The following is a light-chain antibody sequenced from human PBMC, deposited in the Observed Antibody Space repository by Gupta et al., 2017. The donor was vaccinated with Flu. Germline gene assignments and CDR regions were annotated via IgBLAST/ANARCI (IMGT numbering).Light chain of an antibody. CDR2: TAS. CDR1: QSINTY. V-gene: IGKV1-39*01. CDR3: QQYLAYLYT. J-gene: IGKJ2*01. Sequence: IQMPHSPSSLSASVGARVIITCRTGQSINTYVNWYQQKPGKAPRLLIYTASSLQTGVPSRFSGSGSGTIFTLTISSLQPEDLATYYCQQYLAYLYTFGQGTKLEIK.